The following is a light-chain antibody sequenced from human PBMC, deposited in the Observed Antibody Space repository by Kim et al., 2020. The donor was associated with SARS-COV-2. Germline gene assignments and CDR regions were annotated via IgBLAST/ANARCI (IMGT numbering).Light chain of an antibody. Sequence: QSALTQPASVSGSPGQSITISCTGTNRDIGGYNYVSWYQQHPGKAPKLMIYDVINRPSGISNRFSGSKSGNTASLTISGLRTEDEADYYCVSYTTRGSSTLWVIGGGTKLTVL. J-gene: IGLJ3*02. CDR1: NRDIGGYNY. V-gene: IGLV2-14*03. CDR3: VSYTTRGSSTLWV. CDR2: DVI.